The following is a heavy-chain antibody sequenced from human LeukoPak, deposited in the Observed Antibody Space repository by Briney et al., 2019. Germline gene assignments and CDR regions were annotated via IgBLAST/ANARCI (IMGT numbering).Heavy chain of an antibody. CDR3: ARVGGMITFGGVIVSGWDYYYGYGMDV. D-gene: IGHD3-16*02. V-gene: IGHV3-21*01. J-gene: IGHJ6*02. CDR1: GFTFSSYS. CDR2: ISSSSSYI. Sequence: PGGSLRLSCAASGFTFSSYSMNWVRQAPGKGLEWVSSISSSSSYIYYADSVKGRFTISRDNAKNSLYLQMNSLRAEDTAVYYCARVGGMITFGGVIVSGWDYYYGYGMDVWGQGTTVTVSS.